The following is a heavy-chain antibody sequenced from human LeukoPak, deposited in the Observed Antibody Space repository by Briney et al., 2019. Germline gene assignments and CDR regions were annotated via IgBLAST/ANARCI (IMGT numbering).Heavy chain of an antibody. CDR1: VGSISSSSYY. D-gene: IGHD6-13*01. Sequence: SETLSLTCTVSVGSISSSSYYWGWIRQPPGKGLEWIGEINHSGSTNYNPSLKSRVTISVDTSKNQFSLKLSSVTAADTAVYYCARGRAAGSYYYYGMDVWGQGTTVTVSS. J-gene: IGHJ6*02. V-gene: IGHV4-39*07. CDR2: INHSGST. CDR3: ARGRAAGSYYYYGMDV.